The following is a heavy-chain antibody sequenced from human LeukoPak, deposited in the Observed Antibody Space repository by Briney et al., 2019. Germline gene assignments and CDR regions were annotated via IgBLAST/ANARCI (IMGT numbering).Heavy chain of an antibody. CDR1: GFTFSDYA. CDR2: VSGSGDSL. D-gene: IGHD2-2*01. J-gene: IGHJ4*02. Sequence: GGSLRLSCAASGFTFSDYAMGWVRQTPGKGLEWVSSVSGSGDSLYYAGFVKGRFSISRDNFKNTVSLEMNSLRVDDTALYHCAKLADSSASYHFDYWGQGILAIVSS. CDR3: AKLADSSASYHFDY. V-gene: IGHV3-23*01.